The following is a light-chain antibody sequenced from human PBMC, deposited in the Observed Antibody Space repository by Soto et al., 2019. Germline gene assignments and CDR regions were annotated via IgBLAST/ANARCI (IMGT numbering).Light chain of an antibody. CDR3: QQYSKWPGT. V-gene: IGKV3-15*01. Sequence: EIVMTQSPATLSVSPGERATLSCRASQSVSRNLAWYQQKPGQAPRLLIYGASTRATGIPARFSGSGSGTDFTLTISSLQSEDFSVYYCQQYSKWPGTFGQGTKVEIK. CDR1: QSVSRN. CDR2: GAS. J-gene: IGKJ1*01.